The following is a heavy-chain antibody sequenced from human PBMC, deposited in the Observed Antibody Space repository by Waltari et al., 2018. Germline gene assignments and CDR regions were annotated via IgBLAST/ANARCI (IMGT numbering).Heavy chain of an antibody. D-gene: IGHD3-10*01. CDR2: INPGRANT. CDR3: AKADNKWELLWFDS. J-gene: IGHJ5*02. Sequence: EVQLVQSGGGLVQPGGSLRPPCEAYGFSFYTYAMTWVRQAPGKGLGWVSTINPGRANTYYADSVRGRFTISRDNSKNTLYLQLNNLRAEDTATYYCAKADNKWELLWFDSWGQGNLVIVSS. V-gene: IGHV3-23*04. CDR1: GFSFYTYA.